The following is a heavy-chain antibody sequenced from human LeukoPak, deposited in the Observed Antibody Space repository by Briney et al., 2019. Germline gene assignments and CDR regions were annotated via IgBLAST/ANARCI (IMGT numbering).Heavy chain of an antibody. CDR3: ARDFPVVVAATQRDYYYGMDV. V-gene: IGHV3-30*03. J-gene: IGHJ6*02. Sequence: GGSLRLSCAASGFTFSSYGMHWVRQAPGKGLEWVAVISYDGSNKYYADSVKGRFTISRDNSKNTLYLQMNSLRAEDTAVYYCARDFPVVVAATQRDYYYGMDVWGQGTTVTVSS. D-gene: IGHD2-15*01. CDR2: ISYDGSNK. CDR1: GFTFSSYG.